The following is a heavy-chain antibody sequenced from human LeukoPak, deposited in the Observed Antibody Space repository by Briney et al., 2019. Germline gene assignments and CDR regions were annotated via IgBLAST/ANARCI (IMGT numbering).Heavy chain of an antibody. Sequence: GGSLRLSCAASGFTFSGLSLNWVRQAPGKGLEWISNIRGSGSDMYYADSVKGRFTISRDNAKNSLYLQMNSLRAEDTAVYYCARDGDFWSGYYSYWGQGTLVTVSS. J-gene: IGHJ4*02. D-gene: IGHD3-3*01. V-gene: IGHV3-21*05. CDR3: ARDGDFWSGYYSY. CDR2: IRGSGSDM. CDR1: GFTFSGLS.